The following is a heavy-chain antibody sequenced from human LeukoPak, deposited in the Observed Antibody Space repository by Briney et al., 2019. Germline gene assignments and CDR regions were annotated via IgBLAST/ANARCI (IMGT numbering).Heavy chain of an antibody. D-gene: IGHD5-24*01. CDR1: GFTFSTYD. V-gene: IGHV3-21*01. CDR3: ARGAARMVEMATIISFEY. Sequence: PGGSLRLSCAASGFTFSTYDMNWVRQAPGKGLEWVSSISSSSDYIYYADSVKGRFTISRDNAKNSLYLQMNSLRAEDTAVYYCARGAARMVEMATIISFEYWGQGTLVTVSS. CDR2: ISSSSDYI. J-gene: IGHJ4*02.